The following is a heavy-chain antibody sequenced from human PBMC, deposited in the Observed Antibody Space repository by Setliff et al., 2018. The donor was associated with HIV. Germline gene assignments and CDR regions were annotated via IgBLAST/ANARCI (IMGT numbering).Heavy chain of an antibody. CDR1: GFSFTTYA. CDR2: ISHDGNYQ. CDR3: TAGHYGPNP. V-gene: IGHV3-30*04. Sequence: GGSLRLSCAISGFSFTTYALHWVRQAPGKGLEWVAVISHDGNYQYYAGSVKGRFTISRDNSKNTLDLQMNSLRPEDTAVYYCTAGHYGPNPWGQGTPVTVSS. D-gene: IGHD3-10*01. J-gene: IGHJ5*02.